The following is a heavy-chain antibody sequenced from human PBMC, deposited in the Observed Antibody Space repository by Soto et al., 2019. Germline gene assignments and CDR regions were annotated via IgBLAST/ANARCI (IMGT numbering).Heavy chain of an antibody. CDR1: GFTFSSYA. Sequence: GGSLRLSCAASGFTFSSYAMHWVRQAPGKGLEWVAVISYDGNDKYYAESVKGRFAISRDNSKKTLYLQMNSLRAEDTAVHYCAREECSGGSCYSSSYYYAMDVWGQGTTVTVSS. J-gene: IGHJ6*02. D-gene: IGHD2-15*01. CDR2: ISYDGNDK. CDR3: AREECSGGSCYSSSYYYAMDV. V-gene: IGHV3-30*09.